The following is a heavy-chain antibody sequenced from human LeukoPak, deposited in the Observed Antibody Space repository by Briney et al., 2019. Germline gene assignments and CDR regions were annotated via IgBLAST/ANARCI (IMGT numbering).Heavy chain of an antibody. CDR3: ARITLRYFDWFSPGYYMDV. V-gene: IGHV2-26*01. CDR1: GFSLSNARMG. CDR2: IFSNDEK. J-gene: IGHJ6*03. Sequence: ESGPVLVKPTETLTLTCTVSGFSLSNARMGVSWIRQPPGKALEWLAHIFSNDEKSYSTSLKSRLTISKDTSKSQVVLTMTNMDPVDTATYYCARITLRYFDWFSPGYYMDVWGKGTTVTVSS. D-gene: IGHD3-9*01.